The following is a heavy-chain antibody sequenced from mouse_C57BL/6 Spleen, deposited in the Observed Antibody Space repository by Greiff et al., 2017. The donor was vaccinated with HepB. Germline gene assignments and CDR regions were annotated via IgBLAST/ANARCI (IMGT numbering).Heavy chain of an antibody. CDR3: ARWGLGRGYFDV. D-gene: IGHD4-1*01. Sequence: QVQLKQPGAELVKPGASVKLSCKASGYTFTSYWMQWVKQRPGQGLEWIGEIDPSDSYTNYNQKFKGKATLTVDTSSSTAYMQLSSLTSEDSAVYYCARWGLGRGYFDVWGTGTTVTVSS. CDR1: GYTFTSYW. J-gene: IGHJ1*03. V-gene: IGHV1-50*01. CDR2: IDPSDSYT.